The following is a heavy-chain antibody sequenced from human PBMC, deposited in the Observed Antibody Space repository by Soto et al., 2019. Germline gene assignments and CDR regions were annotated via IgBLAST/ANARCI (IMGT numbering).Heavy chain of an antibody. Sequence: QVQLVESGGGVVQPGTSLRLSCAASGSTFSNYGMHWVRQAPGEGLEWVAVVWYDGTTKFYPDSVKGRFTISRDNSNNTLYLQMNSLRVEDTAVYYCATVDNYYGSVFWGQGTLVTVSS. CDR3: ATVDNYYGSVF. CDR2: VWYDGTTK. J-gene: IGHJ4*02. CDR1: GSTFSNYG. D-gene: IGHD3-10*01. V-gene: IGHV3-33*01.